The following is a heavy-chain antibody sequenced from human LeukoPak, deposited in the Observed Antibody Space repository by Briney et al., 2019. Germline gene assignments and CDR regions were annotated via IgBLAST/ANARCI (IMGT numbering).Heavy chain of an antibody. CDR2: ISYSGST. J-gene: IGHJ4*02. Sequence: KPSETVSLTWTVSGGSISSSDYYWDWIRQPPGKGLEWIASISYSGSTYYNPSLKSQVTISVDTPKNQFSLKLSSVTAADTSVYYCARRVISGNAAVDYWGQGTLVTVSS. D-gene: IGHD5-12*01. V-gene: IGHV4-39*01. CDR3: ARRVISGNAAVDY. CDR1: GGSISSSDYY.